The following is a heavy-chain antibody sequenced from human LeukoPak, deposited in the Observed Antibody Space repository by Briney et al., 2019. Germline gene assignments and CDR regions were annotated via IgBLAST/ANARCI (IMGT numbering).Heavy chain of an antibody. CDR3: AKGGFSSGYYLGINAFDI. CDR2: IWYDGSNK. Sequence: GGSLRLSCAASGFTFSSYSMNWVRQAPGKGLEWVAVIWYDGSNKYYADSVKGRFTISRDNSKNTLYLQMNSLRAEDTAVYYCAKGGFSSGYYLGINAFDIWGQGTMVTVSS. J-gene: IGHJ3*02. CDR1: GFTFSSYS. D-gene: IGHD3-22*01. V-gene: IGHV3-33*08.